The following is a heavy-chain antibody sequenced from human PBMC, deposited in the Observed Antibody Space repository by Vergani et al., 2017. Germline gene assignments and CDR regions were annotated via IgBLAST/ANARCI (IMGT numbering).Heavy chain of an antibody. D-gene: IGHD3-9*01. CDR1: GFTFSSYG. J-gene: IGHJ4*02. CDR2: IRYDGSNK. CDR3: EKSPDGMVNGYLDFDY. Sequence: QVQLVESGGGVVQPGGSLRLSCAASGFTFSSYGMHWVRQAPGKGLEWVAFIRYDGSNKYYADSVKGRFTISRDNSKNTLYLQMNSLRAEDTAVYYCEKSPDGMVNGYLDFDYWEQGLVVTVS. V-gene: IGHV3-30*02.